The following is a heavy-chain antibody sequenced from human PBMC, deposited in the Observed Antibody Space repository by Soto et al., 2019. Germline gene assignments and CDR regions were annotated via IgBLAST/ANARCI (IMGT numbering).Heavy chain of an antibody. J-gene: IGHJ3*02. CDR2: IIPIFGTA. Sequence: SVKVSCKASGGTFSSYAISWVRQAPGQGLEWMGGIIPIFGTANYAQKFQGRVTITADESTSTAYMELSSLRSEDTAVYYCARMGGHLNVLRYFDWLFDAFDIWG. D-gene: IGHD3-9*01. CDR3: ARMGGHLNVLRYFDWLFDAFDI. CDR1: GGTFSSYA. V-gene: IGHV1-69*13.